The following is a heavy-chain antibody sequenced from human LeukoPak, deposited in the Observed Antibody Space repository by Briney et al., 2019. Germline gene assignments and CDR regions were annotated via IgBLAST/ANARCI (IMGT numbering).Heavy chain of an antibody. CDR1: GFTFSDYY. CDR2: ISSSGSTI. V-gene: IGHV3-11*01. J-gene: IGHJ4*02. D-gene: IGHD5-24*01. CDR3: ARGFRGMATIMNY. Sequence: PGGSLRLSCAASGFTFSDYYMSWIRQAPGKGLEWISYISSSGSTINYADSVKGRFTISRDNAKNSLYLQMNSLRAEDTAVYYCARGFRGMATIMNYWGQGTLDTVSS.